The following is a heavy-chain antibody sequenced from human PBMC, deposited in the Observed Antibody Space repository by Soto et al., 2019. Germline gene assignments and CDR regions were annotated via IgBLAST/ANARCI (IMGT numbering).Heavy chain of an antibody. CDR2: INPNSGGT. D-gene: IGHD2-2*01. Sequence: GASVKVSCKASGYTFTGYYMHWVRQAPGQGLEWMGWINPNSGGTNYAQKFQGWVTMTRDTSISTAYMELSRLRSDDTAVYYCARDIGVSDRSGEVVPADMFAGMDVWGQGTTVTVSS. CDR3: ARDIGVSDRSGEVVPADMFAGMDV. J-gene: IGHJ6*02. CDR1: GYTFTGYY. V-gene: IGHV1-2*04.